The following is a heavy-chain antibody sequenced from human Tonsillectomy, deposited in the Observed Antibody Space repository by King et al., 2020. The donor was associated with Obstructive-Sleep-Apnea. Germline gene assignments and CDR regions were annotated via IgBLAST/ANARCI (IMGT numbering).Heavy chain of an antibody. CDR3: ARAWAYCSSTSCYLFNY. CDR2: INQDGSEK. D-gene: IGHD2-2*01. J-gene: IGHJ4*02. CDR1: GFTFSTYW. Sequence: QLVQSGGGLVQPGGSLRLSCAASGFTFSTYWMSWVRQAPGKGLEWVANINQDGSEKYYVDSVKGRFNISRDNAKNSLYLQMNRLRAEDTAVYCCARAWAYCSSTSCYLFNYWGQGTLVTVSS. V-gene: IGHV3-7*01.